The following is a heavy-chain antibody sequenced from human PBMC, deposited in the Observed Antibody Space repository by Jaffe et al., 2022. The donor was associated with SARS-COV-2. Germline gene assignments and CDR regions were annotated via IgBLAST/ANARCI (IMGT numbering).Heavy chain of an antibody. Sequence: EVQLVESGGGLVKPGGSLRLSCAASGFTFSSYSMNWVRQAPGKGLEWVSSISSSSSYIYYADSVKGRFTISRDNAKNSLYLQMNSLRAEDTAVYYCARGGYSSSWSAYHYYGMDVWGQGTTVTVSS. D-gene: IGHD6-13*01. CDR3: ARGGYSSSWSAYHYYGMDV. J-gene: IGHJ6*02. V-gene: IGHV3-21*01. CDR1: GFTFSSYS. CDR2: ISSSSSYI.